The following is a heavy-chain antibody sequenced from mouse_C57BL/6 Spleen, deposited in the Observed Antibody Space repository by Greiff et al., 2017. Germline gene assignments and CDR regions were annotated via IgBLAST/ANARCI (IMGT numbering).Heavy chain of an antibody. V-gene: IGHV1-36*01. CDR3: ARDYYGSSYLDY. J-gene: IGHJ2*01. Sequence: VQLQQPGAELVKPGASVKISCKASGFTFTDYYMHWVKQSHGKSLEWIGLVYPYNGGTSYNKKFKGKATLTVDTSSSTAYMELNSLTSEDSAVYYCARDYYGSSYLDYWGQGTTLTVSS. D-gene: IGHD1-1*01. CDR2: VYPYNGGT. CDR1: GFTFTDYY.